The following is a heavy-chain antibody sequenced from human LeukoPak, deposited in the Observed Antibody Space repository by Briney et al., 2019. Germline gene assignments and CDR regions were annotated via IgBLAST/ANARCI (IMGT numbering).Heavy chain of an antibody. J-gene: IGHJ6*03. CDR2: FDPEDGET. CDR1: GYTLTELS. Sequence: GASVKVSCKVSGYTLTELSMHWVRQAPGKGHEWMGGFDPEDGETIYAQKFQGRVTMTEDTSTDTAYMELSSLRSEDTAVYYCARSCRGGDSECGTLYYYMDVWGKGTTVTVSS. V-gene: IGHV1-24*01. CDR3: ARSCRGGDSECGTLYYYMDV. D-gene: IGHD2-21*01.